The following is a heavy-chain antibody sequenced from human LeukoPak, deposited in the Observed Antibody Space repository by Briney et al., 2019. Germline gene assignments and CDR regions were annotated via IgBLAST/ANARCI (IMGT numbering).Heavy chain of an antibody. V-gene: IGHV1-2*02. D-gene: IGHD6-13*01. CDR1: GYTFTDYY. CDR2: INPNSGGT. CDR3: ARDNLAAARASFDY. Sequence: ASVTDSLTASGYTFTDYYIRLVRHAPGQGLEWMGWINPNSGGTNYAQKFQGRVTMTRDTSISTAYKELSRLRSDDTAVYYCARDNLAAARASFDYWGQGTKVTVSS. J-gene: IGHJ4*02.